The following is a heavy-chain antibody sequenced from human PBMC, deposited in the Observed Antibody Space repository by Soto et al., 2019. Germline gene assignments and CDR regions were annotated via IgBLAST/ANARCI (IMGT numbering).Heavy chain of an antibody. D-gene: IGHD6-13*01. CDR2: ISTFHGNT. CDR3: ARDPHLSSWRKIDL. V-gene: IGHV1-18*01. J-gene: IGHJ5*02. CDR1: GYTFTNQG. Sequence: QVQLVQSGAEVKKPGASVKVSCKASGYTFTNQGISWVRQAPGQGLEWVGGISTFHGNTDFAQKLQGRVTLTTDTSTSTAYMELRDLRSDDTAVYFCARDPHLSSWRKIDLGGQGTLVTVSS.